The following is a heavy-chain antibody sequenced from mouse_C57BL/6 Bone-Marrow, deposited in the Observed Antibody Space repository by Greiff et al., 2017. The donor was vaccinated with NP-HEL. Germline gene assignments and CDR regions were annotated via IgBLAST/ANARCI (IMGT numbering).Heavy chain of an antibody. CDR3: ARLRDYYGSSSPDYYAMDY. CDR1: GYTFTDYY. J-gene: IGHJ4*01. Sequence: VQLQQSGPVLVKPGASVKMSCKASGYTFTDYYMNWVKQSHGKSLEWIGVINPYNGGTSYNQKFKGKATLTVDKSSSTAYMELNSLTSEDSAVYYCARLRDYYGSSSPDYYAMDYWGQGTSVTVSS. CDR2: INPYNGGT. V-gene: IGHV1-19*01. D-gene: IGHD1-1*01.